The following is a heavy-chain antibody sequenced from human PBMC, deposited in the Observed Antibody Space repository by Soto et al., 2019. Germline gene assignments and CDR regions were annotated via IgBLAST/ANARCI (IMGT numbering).Heavy chain of an antibody. V-gene: IGHV1-69*01. D-gene: IGHD4-17*01. CDR3: AREDGDDRNWFDP. CDR2: IIPIFGTA. CDR1: GGTFSSYA. J-gene: IGHJ5*02. Sequence: QVPLVQSGAAVRKPGSSVKVSCKASGGTFSSYALSWVRPAPGPGLEWMGGIIPIFGTANSAQKFQGRVTITADESTSTAYMELSSLRSEDTAVYYCAREDGDDRNWFDPCGQGTLVTVSS.